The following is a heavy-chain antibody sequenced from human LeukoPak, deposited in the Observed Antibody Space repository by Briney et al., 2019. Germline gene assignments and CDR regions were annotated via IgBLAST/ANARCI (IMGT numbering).Heavy chain of an antibody. CDR2: IGGSGGST. CDR3: AKVGIVGATRDTDY. Sequence: GGSLRLSCAASGFTFSSYAMSWVRQAPGKGLEWVSAIGGSGGSTYYADPVKGRFTISRDNSKNTLYLQMNSLRAEDTAVYYCAKVGIVGATRDTDYWGQGTLVTVSS. J-gene: IGHJ4*02. V-gene: IGHV3-23*01. D-gene: IGHD1-26*01. CDR1: GFTFSSYA.